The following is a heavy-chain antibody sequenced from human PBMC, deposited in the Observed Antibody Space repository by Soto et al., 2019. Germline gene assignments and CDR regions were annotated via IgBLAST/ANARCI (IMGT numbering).Heavy chain of an antibody. CDR1: GFTFSSYG. J-gene: IGHJ6*02. Sequence: GGSLRLSCAASGFTFSSYGMHWVRQAPGKGLEWVAVISYDGSNKYYADSVKGRFTISRDNSKNTLYLQMNSLRAEDTAVYYCAKDPGQWLTVYYYYGMDVWGQGTTVTVSS. D-gene: IGHD6-19*01. CDR3: AKDPGQWLTVYYYYGMDV. CDR2: ISYDGSNK. V-gene: IGHV3-30*18.